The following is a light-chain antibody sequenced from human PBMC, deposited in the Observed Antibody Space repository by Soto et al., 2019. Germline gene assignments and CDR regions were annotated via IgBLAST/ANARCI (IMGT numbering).Light chain of an antibody. CDR3: SSFTTTRTHV. J-gene: IGLJ1*01. V-gene: IGLV2-14*01. CDR2: EVN. CDR1: SSDIGAYDY. Sequence: QSALTQPASLSGSPGQSITISCTGTSSDIGAYDYVSWFQQHPGKAPKLMISEVNNRPSGVSNRFSGSKSGNTAYLTISGLQVEDEAEYFRSSFTTTRTHVFGTGTTVTVL.